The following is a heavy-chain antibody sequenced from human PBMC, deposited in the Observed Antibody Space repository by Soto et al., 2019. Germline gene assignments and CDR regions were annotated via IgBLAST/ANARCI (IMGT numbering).Heavy chain of an antibody. CDR3: ARGAATVTPGWFDP. CDR1: GYSISSGYY. Sequence: SETLSLTCAVSGYSISSGYYWGWIRQPPGKGLEWIASIYHSGSTYYNPSLKSRVTISVDTSKNQFSLKLSSVTAADTAVYYCARGAATVTPGWFDPWGQGSLVTVSS. J-gene: IGHJ5*02. V-gene: IGHV4-38-2*01. CDR2: IYHSGST. D-gene: IGHD4-17*01.